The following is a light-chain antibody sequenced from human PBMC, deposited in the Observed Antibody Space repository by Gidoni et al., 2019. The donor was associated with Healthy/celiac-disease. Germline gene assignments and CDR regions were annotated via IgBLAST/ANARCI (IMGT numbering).Light chain of an antibody. V-gene: IGKV3-20*01. Sequence: EIVWRKSPGTLSLSPGERATLSCRASQSVSSSYLAWYQQKPGQAPRLLIYGASSRATGIPDRFSGSGSGTDFTLTISRLEPEDFAVYYCQQYGSSLLTFGQGTKVEIK. CDR3: QQYGSSLLT. J-gene: IGKJ1*01. CDR1: QSVSSSY. CDR2: GAS.